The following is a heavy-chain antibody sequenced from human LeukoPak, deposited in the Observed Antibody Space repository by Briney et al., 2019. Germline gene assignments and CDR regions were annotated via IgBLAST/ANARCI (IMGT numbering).Heavy chain of an antibody. V-gene: IGHV3-48*03. CDR2: ISSTGSTT. D-gene: IGHD2-2*02. CDR1: GFSFSTSE. Sequence: GGSLRLSCAASGFSFSTSEMNWVRQAPGRGLEWVASISSTGSTTYYADPVQGRFTISRDNAKTSLYLQMSSLRVEDTATYFCARDSDSAIPYCYFDLWGRGTLVTVSS. J-gene: IGHJ2*01. CDR3: ARDSDSAIPYCYFDL.